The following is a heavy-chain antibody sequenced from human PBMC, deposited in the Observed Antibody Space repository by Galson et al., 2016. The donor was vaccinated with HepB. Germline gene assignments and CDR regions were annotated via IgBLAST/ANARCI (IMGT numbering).Heavy chain of an antibody. D-gene: IGHD6-13*01. CDR3: ARDLGKQQLFWFDP. CDR2: INPGEGNT. V-gene: IGHV1-46*01. J-gene: IGHJ5*02. Sequence: SVKVSCKASGYTFTSSGISWMRQAPGQGLEWMGIINPGEGNTNYAHKFKGRVTLTTDTSTRTVYMELHSLTFEDSAVYYCARDLGKQQLFWFDPWGQGTQIVVSS. CDR1: GYTFTSSG.